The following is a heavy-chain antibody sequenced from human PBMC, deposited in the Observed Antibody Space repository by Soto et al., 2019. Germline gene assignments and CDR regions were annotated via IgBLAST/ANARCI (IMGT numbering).Heavy chain of an antibody. V-gene: IGHV3-23*01. CDR3: AKNPGYCSSTSCRYFDY. J-gene: IGHJ4*02. CDR1: GFTFSSYA. Sequence: GGSLRLSCAASGFTFSSYAMSWVRQAPGKGLEWVSAISGRSDSTYYADSVKGRFTISRDNSKNMLYLQMNSLRAEDTAVYYCAKNPGYCSSTSCRYFDYWGQGTLVTV. CDR2: ISGRSDST. D-gene: IGHD2-2*01.